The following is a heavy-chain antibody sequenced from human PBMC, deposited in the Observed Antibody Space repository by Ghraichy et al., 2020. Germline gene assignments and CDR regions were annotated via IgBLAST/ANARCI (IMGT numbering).Heavy chain of an antibody. V-gene: IGHV3-23*01. CDR3: GKETRGSGWYTVDY. CDR2: ISGTNT. CDR1: GFTFSDYG. Sequence: GGSLRLSCAASGFTFSDYGMSWVRQAPGRGLEWVSAISGTNTYYVDSVKGRFTISRDNSKNTLYLQMNSLRAEDTAVYYCGKETRGSGWYTVDYWGQGTLVTVSS. D-gene: IGHD6-19*01. J-gene: IGHJ4*02.